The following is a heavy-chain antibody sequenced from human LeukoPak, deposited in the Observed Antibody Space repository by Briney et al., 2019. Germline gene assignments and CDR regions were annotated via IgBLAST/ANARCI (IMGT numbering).Heavy chain of an antibody. CDR1: GYTLTDLS. Sequence: GASVKVSCKVSGYTLTDLSMHWVRQAPGIGLEWMGGSDPEDGETFYAQKFRGRITMTEDTSADTAYMELNSLRSEDTAVYYYATVKSYYYDRGGFYFDDWGQGTLVTVSS. CDR3: ATVKSYYYDRGGFYFDD. V-gene: IGHV1-24*01. D-gene: IGHD3-22*01. J-gene: IGHJ4*02. CDR2: SDPEDGET.